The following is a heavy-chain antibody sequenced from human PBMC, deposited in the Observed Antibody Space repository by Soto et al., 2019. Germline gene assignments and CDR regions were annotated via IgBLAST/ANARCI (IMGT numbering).Heavy chain of an antibody. V-gene: IGHV4-59*08. CDR2: CRSGGVT. Sequence: QVQLQESGPGLVKPSETLSLTCTVSGDSISTYNLAWIRQPPGKGLEWIGYCRSGGVTSYNYSIKSRVAISADTSMKQFSLRLSSLTAEDTAVYYCVRHGIGVVHCLVDVWGQGTTVTVSS. J-gene: IGHJ6*02. CDR1: GDSISTYN. CDR3: VRHGIGVVHCLVDV. D-gene: IGHD2-8*01.